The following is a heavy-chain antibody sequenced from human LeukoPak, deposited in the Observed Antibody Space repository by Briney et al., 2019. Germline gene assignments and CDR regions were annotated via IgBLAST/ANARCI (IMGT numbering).Heavy chain of an antibody. CDR3: ARGGTTRYYYYGMDV. V-gene: IGHV4-59*08. J-gene: IGHJ6*02. D-gene: IGHD1-1*01. CDR1: GGSISSYY. CDR2: IYYSGST. Sequence: SETLSLTCTVAGGSISSYYWSWIRQPPGKGLEWIGYIYYSGSTNYNPSLKRRVTISVDTSKNQFSLKLSSVTAADTAVYYCARGGTTRYYYYGMDVWGQGTTVAVSS.